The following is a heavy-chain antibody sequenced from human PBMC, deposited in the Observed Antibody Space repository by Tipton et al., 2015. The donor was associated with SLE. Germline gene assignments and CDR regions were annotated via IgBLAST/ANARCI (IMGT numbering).Heavy chain of an antibody. CDR1: GGSISSHY. CDR3: ARGPRSMGGSTRVDT. Sequence: GLVKPSETLSLTCTVSGGSISSHYWSWIRQPPGKGLEWIGYIDDSGNTDYTPSLKSRVTISVDTSKNQFSLKLSSVTAADTAVYYCARGPRSMGGSTRVDTWGQGTLVTVSS. CDR2: IDDSGNT. V-gene: IGHV4-59*11. D-gene: IGHD2-2*01. J-gene: IGHJ4*02.